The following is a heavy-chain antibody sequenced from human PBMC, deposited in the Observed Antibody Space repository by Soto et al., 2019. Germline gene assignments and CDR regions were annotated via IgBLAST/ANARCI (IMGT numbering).Heavy chain of an antibody. CDR1: GFSFSSFG. V-gene: IGHV3-33*03. J-gene: IGHJ4*02. D-gene: IGHD3-3*01. CDR2: IWYDGSLE. Sequence: GGSLRLSCAASGFSFSSFGMHWVRQAPGKGLEWVAIIWYDGSLEYYADSVKGRFTISRDNSKNTLYLQMNSLRVEDTAVYYCAKPSYDFWSGYYHPFDYWGQGTLVTVSS. CDR3: AKPSYDFWSGYYHPFDY.